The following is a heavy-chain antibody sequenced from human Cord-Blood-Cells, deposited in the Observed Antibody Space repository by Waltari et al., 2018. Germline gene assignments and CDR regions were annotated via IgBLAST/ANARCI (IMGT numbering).Heavy chain of an antibody. V-gene: IGHV4-34*01. J-gene: IGHJ4*02. CDR3: ARGPSSSFDY. CDR1: GGSFSGYY. Sequence: QVQLQQWGAGLLKPSETLSLTCAVYGGSFSGYYWSWIRQPPGKGLEWIGEINHSGSTNYTPSLKSRVTISVDTSKNHFSLKLSSVTAADTAVYYCARGPSSSFDYWGQGTLVTVSS. D-gene: IGHD6-13*01. CDR2: INHSGST.